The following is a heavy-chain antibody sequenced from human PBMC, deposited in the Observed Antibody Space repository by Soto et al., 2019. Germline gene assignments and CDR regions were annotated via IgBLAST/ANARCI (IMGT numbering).Heavy chain of an antibody. CDR2: IYYSGST. V-gene: IGHV4-39*02. J-gene: IGHJ4*02. D-gene: IGHD2-15*01. CDR1: GGSISSSSYY. Sequence: QLQLQESGPGLVKPSETLSLTCTVSGGSISSSSYYWGWIRQPPGKGLGWIGSIYYSGSTYYNPSLKSRGTISLATSQHQFSLKLSSVTAADTAVDYCARESMVAARGIDYWGQGTLVTVSS. CDR3: ARESMVAARGIDY.